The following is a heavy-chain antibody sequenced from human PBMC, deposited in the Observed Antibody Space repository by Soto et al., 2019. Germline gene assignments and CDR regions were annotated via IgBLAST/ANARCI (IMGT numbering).Heavy chain of an antibody. J-gene: IGHJ4*02. Sequence: EVHLLDSGGGLAQPGGSLKLSCATYGFTFGNFAMSWVRQAPGKGLEWVSAISGNGGSTYYADSVKGRFTISSDNSKNTLYLQMHSLTAEDTAVYFCAKLRATSHIAVPFDYWGQGSLVTVSS. D-gene: IGHD2-15*01. V-gene: IGHV3-23*01. CDR1: GFTFGNFA. CDR2: ISGNGGST. CDR3: AKLRATSHIAVPFDY.